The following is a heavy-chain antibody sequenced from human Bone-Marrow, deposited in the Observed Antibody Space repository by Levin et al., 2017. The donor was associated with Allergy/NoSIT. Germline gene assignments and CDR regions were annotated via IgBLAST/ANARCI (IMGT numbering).Heavy chain of an antibody. D-gene: IGHD6-25*01. J-gene: IGHJ3*01. Sequence: QPGESLKISCAASGFTFSTYDMHWVRQPTGEGLEWVSAISGGGYTYYAGSVRGRFTVSREIATNSFYLQMDSLRAGDTAVYYCVRGPRLPYSSAPWDDTFDLWGQGTMVTVSS. CDR1: GFTFSTYD. CDR2: ISGGGYT. CDR3: VRGPRLPYSSAPWDDTFDL. V-gene: IGHV3-13*01.